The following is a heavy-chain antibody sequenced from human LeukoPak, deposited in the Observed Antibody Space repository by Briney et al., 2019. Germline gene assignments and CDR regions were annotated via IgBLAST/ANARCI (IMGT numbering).Heavy chain of an antibody. CDR1: GGTFSSYA. CDR3: ARDHPANYYGSGSYRKGNNWFDP. J-gene: IGHJ5*02. Sequence: ASVKVSCKASGGTFSSYAISWVRQAPGQGLEWMGRIIPILGIANYAQKFQGRVTITADKSTSTAYMELSSLRSEDTAVYYCARDHPANYYGSGSYRKGNNWFDPWGQGTLVTVSS. D-gene: IGHD3-10*01. V-gene: IGHV1-69*04. CDR2: IIPILGIA.